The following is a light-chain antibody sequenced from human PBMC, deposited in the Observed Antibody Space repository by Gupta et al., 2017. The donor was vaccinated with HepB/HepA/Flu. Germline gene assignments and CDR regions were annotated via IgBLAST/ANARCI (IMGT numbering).Light chain of an antibody. CDR2: EDI. Sequence: FLLPQPHSVSESPGQPVTISCARSSGDMDLNYVQWHPQPPCSAPTIVRQEDIQRPHAGPDRFSGSTDTSSNAASLTISGRRKEDEADYYCQSDDINGHVVFGGGTKLTV. V-gene: IGLV6-57*03. J-gene: IGLJ2*01. CDR3: QSDDINGHVV. CDR1: SGDMDLNY.